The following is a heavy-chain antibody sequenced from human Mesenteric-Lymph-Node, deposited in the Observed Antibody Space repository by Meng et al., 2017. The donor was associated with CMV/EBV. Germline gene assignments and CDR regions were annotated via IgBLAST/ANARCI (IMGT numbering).Heavy chain of an antibody. CDR3: ARLNYYGMDV. V-gene: IGHV3-74*01. J-gene: IGHJ6*02. D-gene: IGHD3-16*01. CDR1: GFTFSSYW. CDR2: IYTDGSSI. Sequence: GGSLRLSCAASGFTFSSYWMHWVRQVPGKGLVWVSRIYTDGSSITYADSVKGRFTISRDNSKNTLYLQMNSLRAEDTAVYYCARLNYYGMDVWGQGTTVTVSS.